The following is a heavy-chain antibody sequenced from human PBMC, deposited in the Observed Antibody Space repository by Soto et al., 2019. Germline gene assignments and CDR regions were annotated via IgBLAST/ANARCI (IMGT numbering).Heavy chain of an antibody. CDR2: IYYSGST. CDR1: GGSINNGDYY. CDR3: ARHGGSYSFDY. J-gene: IGHJ4*02. D-gene: IGHD1-26*01. V-gene: IGHV4-30-4*01. Sequence: SETLSLTCSVSGGSINNGDYYWSWIRQPPEKGLEWIGYIYYSGSTYYNPSLKSRVTISIDTSMNQFSLNLNSVTAADTAVYYCARHGGSYSFDYWGQGTLVTVSS.